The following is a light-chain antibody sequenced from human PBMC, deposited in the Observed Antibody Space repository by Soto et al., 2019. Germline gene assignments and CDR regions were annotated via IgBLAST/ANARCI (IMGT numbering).Light chain of an antibody. CDR3: QSYDSSLSGWV. J-gene: IGLJ3*02. Sequence: QSVLTQPPSVSGAPGQRVTISCTGYNSNIGAGHDVHWYQQLPGTAPKLLIYGNSNRPSGVPDRFSASKSGTSASLAITGLQAEDEADYYCQSYDSSLSGWVFGGGTKLTVL. CDR2: GNS. CDR1: NSNIGAGHD. V-gene: IGLV1-40*01.